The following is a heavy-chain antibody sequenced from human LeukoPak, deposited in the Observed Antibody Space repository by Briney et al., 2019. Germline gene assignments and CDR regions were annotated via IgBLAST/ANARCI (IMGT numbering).Heavy chain of an antibody. J-gene: IGHJ5*02. D-gene: IGHD6-13*01. Sequence: KPSETLSLTCAVYGGSFSGYYWSWIRQPPGKGLEWIGEINHSGSTNYNPSLKSRVTISVDTSKNQFSLKLSSVTAADTAAYYCARGSWYSSSWYRVGNWFDPWGQGTLVTVSS. V-gene: IGHV4-34*01. CDR2: INHSGST. CDR1: GGSFSGYY. CDR3: ARGSWYSSSWYRVGNWFDP.